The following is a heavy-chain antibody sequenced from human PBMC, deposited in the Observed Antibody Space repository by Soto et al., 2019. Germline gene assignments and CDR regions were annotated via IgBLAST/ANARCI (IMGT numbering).Heavy chain of an antibody. CDR2: IRPSGST. J-gene: IGHJ6*02. CDR3: ARGRYEYKLGTV. Sequence: QVQLQQWGAGLLKPSETLSLTCAVSGGSLRDYYWPWIRQSPGKGLDWIGEIRPSGSTYYNPSLRSGDTISGDTSKNQFSLKLTSLTAVDTAISDCARGRYEYKLGTVWGHGTTVTVSS. D-gene: IGHD3-16*01. CDR1: GGSLRDYY. V-gene: IGHV4-34*01.